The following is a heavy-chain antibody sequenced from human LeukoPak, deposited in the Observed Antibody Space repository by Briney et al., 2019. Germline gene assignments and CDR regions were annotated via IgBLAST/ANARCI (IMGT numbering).Heavy chain of an antibody. Sequence: SETLSLTCTVFGGSISSYYWSWIRQPPGKGLEWIGYIYYSGSTNYNPSLKSRVTISVDTSKNQFSLKLSSVTAADTAVYYCARRGRMVYADYYYYYYMDVWGKGTTVTVSS. D-gene: IGHD2-8*01. J-gene: IGHJ6*03. CDR2: IYYSGST. CDR3: ARRGRMVYADYYYYYYMDV. CDR1: GGSISSYY. V-gene: IGHV4-59*01.